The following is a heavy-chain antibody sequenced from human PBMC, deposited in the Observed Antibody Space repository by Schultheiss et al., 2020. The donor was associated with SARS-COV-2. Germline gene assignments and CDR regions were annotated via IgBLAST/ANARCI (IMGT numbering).Heavy chain of an antibody. Sequence: ASVKVSCKASGYTFTSYGISWVRQAPGQGLEWMGWISAYNGNTNYAQKLQGRVTMTTDTSTSTAYMELRSLRSDDTAVYYCATHMYYYDSSGFDYWGQGTLVTVSS. V-gene: IGHV1-18*01. CDR3: ATHMYYYDSSGFDY. CDR2: ISAYNGNT. J-gene: IGHJ4*02. D-gene: IGHD3-22*01. CDR1: GYTFTSYG.